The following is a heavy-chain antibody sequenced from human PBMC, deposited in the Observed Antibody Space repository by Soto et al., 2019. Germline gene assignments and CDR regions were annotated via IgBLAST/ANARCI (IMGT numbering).Heavy chain of an antibody. V-gene: IGHV3-33*01. J-gene: IGHJ4*02. CDR1: GFTFSSYG. CDR2: IWYDGSNK. CDR3: ARDQQWLVRFYFDF. D-gene: IGHD6-19*01. Sequence: QVQLVESGGGVVQPGNSLRLSCAASGFTFSSYGMHWVRQAPGKGLEWVAVIWYDGSNKYYADSVKGRFTISRDNSKNTLYLQMNSLRAEDTAVYYCARDQQWLVRFYFDFWGQGTRVTVSS.